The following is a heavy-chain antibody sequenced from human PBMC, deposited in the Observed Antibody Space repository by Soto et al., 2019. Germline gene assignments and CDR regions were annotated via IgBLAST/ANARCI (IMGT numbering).Heavy chain of an antibody. CDR2: IYTGDYTGEST. CDR3: ARVRHSSSSPGFDP. CDR1: GFTVNSNR. V-gene: IGHV3-66*01. Sequence: PGGSLRLSCAASGFTVNSNRMSWVRQAPGKGLEWVSVIYTGDYTGESTYYVDSVKERFIITRDNSKNTLYLQMNSLRAEDTAVYYCARVRHSSSSPGFDPWGQGTLVTVSS. J-gene: IGHJ5*02. D-gene: IGHD6-6*01.